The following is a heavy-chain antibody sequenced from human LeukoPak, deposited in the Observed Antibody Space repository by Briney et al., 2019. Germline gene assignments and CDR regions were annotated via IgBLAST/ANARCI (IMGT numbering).Heavy chain of an antibody. D-gene: IGHD3-22*01. CDR2: FDPEDGET. V-gene: IGHV1-24*01. J-gene: IGHJ4*02. CDR3: ATWPVLIYDSRGYYSN. CDR1: GYTLTELS. Sequence: ASVKVSCTVSGYTLTELSMHWVRQAPGKGLEWMGGFDPEDGETIYAQKFQGRVTMTEDTSTDTAYMELSSLRSEDTAVYYCATWPVLIYDSRGYYSNWGQGTLVTVSS.